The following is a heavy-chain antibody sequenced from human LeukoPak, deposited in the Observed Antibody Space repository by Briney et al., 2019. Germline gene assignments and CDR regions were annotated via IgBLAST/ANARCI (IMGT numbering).Heavy chain of an antibody. D-gene: IGHD3-22*01. Sequence: SETLSLTCTVSGYSISSGYYWGWIRQPPGKGLEWIGSIYHSGSTYYNPSLKSRVTMSVDTSKNQFSLKLSSVTAADTAVYYCARVDSSGYYSLGAFDIWGQGTMVTVSS. CDR1: GYSISSGYY. CDR2: IYHSGST. J-gene: IGHJ3*02. CDR3: ARVDSSGYYSLGAFDI. V-gene: IGHV4-38-2*02.